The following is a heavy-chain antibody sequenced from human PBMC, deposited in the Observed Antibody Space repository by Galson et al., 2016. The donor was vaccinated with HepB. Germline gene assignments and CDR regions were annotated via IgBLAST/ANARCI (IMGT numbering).Heavy chain of an antibody. Sequence: ETLSLTCGVSGRSFSGFYWNWIRQSPGKGLEWIGDINHSGETIYNPSFRSRVTISVDTSNNMFSLTLTSVTAADTAVYYCASHKFYDILTDSAVPYYFDYWGQGILVTVSS. V-gene: IGHV4-34*01. D-gene: IGHD3-9*01. CDR3: ASHKFYDILTDSAVPYYFDY. CDR1: GRSFSGFY. CDR2: INHSGET. J-gene: IGHJ4*02.